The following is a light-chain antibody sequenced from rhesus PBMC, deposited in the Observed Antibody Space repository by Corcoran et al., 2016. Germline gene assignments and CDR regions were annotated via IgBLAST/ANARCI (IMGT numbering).Light chain of an antibody. V-gene: IGKV1-38*01. CDR1: QGINSH. Sequence: DIQLTQSPSSLSASVGDRVTITCRASQGINSHLAWYQQKSGKAPNLLIYDASNLQSGVPSRFIGSGSGTEFTLTISSLQPEDFATYYCQQRNGFPFSFGPGTKVEIK. J-gene: IGKJ2*01. CDR2: DAS. CDR3: QQRNGFPFS.